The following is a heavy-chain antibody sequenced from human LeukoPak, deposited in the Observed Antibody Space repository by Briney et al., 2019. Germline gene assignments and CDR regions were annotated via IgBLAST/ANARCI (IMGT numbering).Heavy chain of an antibody. Sequence: GGSLRLSCAASGFTFSSYAMSWVRQAPGKGLEWVAVIWYDGSNKYYADSVKGRFTISRDNSKNTLYLQMNSLRAEDTAVYYCARDRKNSGYYDSSGYSLGYFDYWGQGTLVTVSS. V-gene: IGHV3-33*08. CDR3: ARDRKNSGYYDSSGYSLGYFDY. J-gene: IGHJ4*02. D-gene: IGHD3-22*01. CDR2: IWYDGSNK. CDR1: GFTFSSYA.